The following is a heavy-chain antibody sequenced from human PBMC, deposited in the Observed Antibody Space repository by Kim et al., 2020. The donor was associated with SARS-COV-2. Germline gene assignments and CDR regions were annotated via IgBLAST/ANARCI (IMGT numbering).Heavy chain of an antibody. D-gene: IGHD6-19*01. J-gene: IGHJ5*02. CDR1: GASISTTIYY. CDR3: APYSSGDYWGFGP. V-gene: IGHV4-39*01. CDR2: VSYSGNT. Sequence: SETLSLTCTVSGASISTTIYYWGWIRQPPGKGLEWIGSVSYSGNTYYNPSLKSRVSISVDTSKNQFSLKLSSVTAADTAVYYCAPYSSGDYWGFGPWGQGTLVTVSS.